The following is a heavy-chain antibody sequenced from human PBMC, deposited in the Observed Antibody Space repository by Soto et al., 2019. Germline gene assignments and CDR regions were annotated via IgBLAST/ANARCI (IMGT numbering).Heavy chain of an antibody. CDR3: ARDHFPLLYPGGFDY. CDR2: ISSNGGST. D-gene: IGHD2-8*01. CDR1: GFTFSSYA. V-gene: IGHV3-64*04. J-gene: IGHJ4*02. Sequence: PGGSLRLSCSASGFTFSSYAMHWVRQAPGKGLEYVSAISSNGGSTYYADSVKGRFTISRDNSKNTLYLQMNSLRAEDTAVYYCARDHFPLLYPGGFDYWGQGTLVTVSS.